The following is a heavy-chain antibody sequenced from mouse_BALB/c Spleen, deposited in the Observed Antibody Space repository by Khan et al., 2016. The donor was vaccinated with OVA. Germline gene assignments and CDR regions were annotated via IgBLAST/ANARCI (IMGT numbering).Heavy chain of an antibody. Sequence: EVELVESGPGLVKPSQSLSLTCTVTGYSITSDFAWNWIRQFPGNKLEWMGYISSTGSTSYSPYLKSRFSITRDTSKNQFFLHLNSVTTEDTATYYCARSLYYSDSYAMDYSGQGTSVTVSS. D-gene: IGHD2-13*01. V-gene: IGHV3-2*02. CDR3: ARSLYYSDSYAMDY. CDR1: GYSITSDFA. J-gene: IGHJ4*01. CDR2: ISSTGST.